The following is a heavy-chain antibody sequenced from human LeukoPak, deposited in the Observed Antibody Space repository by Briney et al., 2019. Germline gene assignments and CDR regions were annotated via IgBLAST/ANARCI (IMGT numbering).Heavy chain of an antibody. D-gene: IGHD3-22*01. CDR2: IYYSGST. CDR1: GGSISSYY. V-gene: IGHV4-59*01. Sequence: SETLSLTCTVSGGSISSYYWSWIRQPPGKGLERIGYIYYSGSTNYNPSLKSRVTISVDTSKNQFSLKLSSVTAADTAVYYCARKYYYDSSGYYAFDIWGQGTMVTVSS. J-gene: IGHJ3*02. CDR3: ARKYYYDSSGYYAFDI.